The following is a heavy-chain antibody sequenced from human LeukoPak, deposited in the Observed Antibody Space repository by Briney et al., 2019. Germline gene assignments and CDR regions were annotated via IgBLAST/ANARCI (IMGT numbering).Heavy chain of an antibody. CDR3: ARGYSSSWFDP. CDR2: INHSGST. Sequence: SETLSLTCAVYGGSFSGYYWSWIRQPPGKGLEWIGEINHSGSTNYNPSLKSRVTISVDMSKNQFFLKLSSVTAADTAVYYCARGYSSSWFDPWGQGTLVTVSS. CDR1: GGSFSGYY. D-gene: IGHD6-13*01. V-gene: IGHV4-34*01. J-gene: IGHJ5*02.